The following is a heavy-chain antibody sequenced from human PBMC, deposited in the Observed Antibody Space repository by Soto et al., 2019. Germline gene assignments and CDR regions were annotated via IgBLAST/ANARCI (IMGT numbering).Heavy chain of an antibody. D-gene: IGHD3-16*02. Sequence: EVQLLESEGGLVQPGGSLRLSCAASGFTFSSYAMSWVRQAPGKGLEWVSAISGSGGSTYYADSVKGRFTISRDNSKNTLYLQMNSLRAEDTAVYYCAKDLWGSYRFGYWGQGTLVTVSS. CDR2: ISGSGGST. CDR1: GFTFSSYA. J-gene: IGHJ4*02. V-gene: IGHV3-23*01. CDR3: AKDLWGSYRFGY.